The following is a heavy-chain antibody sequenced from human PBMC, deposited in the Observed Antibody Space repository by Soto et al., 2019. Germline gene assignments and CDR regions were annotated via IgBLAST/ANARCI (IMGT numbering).Heavy chain of an antibody. J-gene: IGHJ5*02. Sequence: PSETLSLTCAVYGGSFHGYYWSWIRQPPGKGLEWIGEINHSGSANYNPTFKSRVSISVDTSKNQLSLQLSSVSAADTAVYYCAKGPQGGYYDPGTFYSSAPWGQGTLVTVSS. CDR2: INHSGSA. V-gene: IGHV4-34*01. CDR3: AKGPQGGYYDPGTFYSSAP. CDR1: GGSFHGYY. D-gene: IGHD3-10*01.